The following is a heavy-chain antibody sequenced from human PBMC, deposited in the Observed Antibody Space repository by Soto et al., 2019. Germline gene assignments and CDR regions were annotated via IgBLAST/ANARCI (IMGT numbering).Heavy chain of an antibody. Sequence: VSLRLSCTACGFTFSSYSMSWVRQAPGKGLEWVSGFRTGGDDGTTYYADSVKGRFTISRDNSKNTLFLQMNSLRAEDTAIYYCAKKVNSGPGSQYFDYWGQGTLVTVSS. V-gene: IGHV3-23*01. CDR2: FRTGGDDGTT. CDR3: AKKVNSGPGSQYFDY. J-gene: IGHJ4*02. CDR1: GFTFSSYS. D-gene: IGHD3-10*01.